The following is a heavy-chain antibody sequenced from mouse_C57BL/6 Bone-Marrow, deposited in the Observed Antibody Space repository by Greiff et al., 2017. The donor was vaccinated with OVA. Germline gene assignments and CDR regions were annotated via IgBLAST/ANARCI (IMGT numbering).Heavy chain of an antibody. D-gene: IGHD2-4*01. V-gene: IGHV8-8*01. CDR2: IWWDDDK. CDR1: GFSLSTFGMG. CDR3: ARIVYYDYERGSAWFAY. Sequence: QVTLKVCGPGILQPSQTLSLTCSFSGFSLSTFGMGVGWIRQPSGKGLEWLAHIWWDDDKYYNPALKSRLTISKDTSKNQVFLKIANVDTADTATYYCARIVYYDYERGSAWFAYWGQGTLVTVSA. J-gene: IGHJ3*01.